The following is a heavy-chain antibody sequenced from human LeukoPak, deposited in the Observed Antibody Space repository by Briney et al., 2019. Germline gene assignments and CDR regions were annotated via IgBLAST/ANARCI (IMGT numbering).Heavy chain of an antibody. CDR3: ARILVGDYGDYLGPLDY. CDR1: GFSLSPSGMC. Sequence: SAPTLVNPTQTLTLTCTFSGFSLSPSGMCVTWIRQPPGKALEWLALIDCDDDKYSITSLKPRLTISTDPSKNRVVLTITNMDPVDTATYYCARILVGDYGDYLGPLDYWGQGTLVTVSS. V-gene: IGHV2-70*01. D-gene: IGHD4-17*01. J-gene: IGHJ4*02. CDR2: IDCDDDK.